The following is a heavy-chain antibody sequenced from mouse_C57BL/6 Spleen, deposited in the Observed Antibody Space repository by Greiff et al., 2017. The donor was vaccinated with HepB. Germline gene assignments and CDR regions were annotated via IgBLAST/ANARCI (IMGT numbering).Heavy chain of an antibody. CDR1: GYAFTNYL. CDR3: ARGHYYGSSCFDY. D-gene: IGHD1-1*01. Sequence: VQLQQSGAELVRPGTSVKVSCKASGYAFTNYLIEWVKQRPGQGLEWIGVINPGSGGTNYNEKFKGKETLTADKSSSTAYMQLSSLTSEDSAVYFCARGHYYGSSCFDYWGQGTTLTVSS. J-gene: IGHJ2*01. CDR2: INPGSGGT. V-gene: IGHV1-54*01.